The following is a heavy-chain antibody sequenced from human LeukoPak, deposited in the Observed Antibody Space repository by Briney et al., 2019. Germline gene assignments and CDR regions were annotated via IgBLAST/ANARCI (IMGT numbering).Heavy chain of an antibody. CDR3: AKDERNWNYNLASQTYD. V-gene: IGHV3-30*02. J-gene: IGHJ4*02. CDR1: GFAFSRHG. D-gene: IGHD1-7*01. Sequence: GGSLRLSCAASGFAFSRHGIHWVRQAPGKGLEWVAFIPYDGSNKFYRGSVKGRFTISRDNSKNTLYLQMSSLRAEDTAVYYCAKDERNWNYNLASQTYDWGQGTLVTVSS. CDR2: IPYDGSNK.